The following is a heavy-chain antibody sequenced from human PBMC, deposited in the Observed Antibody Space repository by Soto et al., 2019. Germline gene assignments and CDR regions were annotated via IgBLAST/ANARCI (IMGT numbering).Heavy chain of an antibody. CDR3: ARETVAGTDNWFDP. Sequence: SETLSLTCTVSGGSISTYYCNWICKPAGKRLEWLGRIYTSGYTKYNPSLKSRVTMSLDTSKRQFSLKLSSVTAADTAVYYWARETVAGTDNWFDPWGQGILVTVSS. J-gene: IGHJ5*02. V-gene: IGHV4-4*07. CDR1: GGSISTYY. CDR2: IYTSGYT. D-gene: IGHD6-19*01.